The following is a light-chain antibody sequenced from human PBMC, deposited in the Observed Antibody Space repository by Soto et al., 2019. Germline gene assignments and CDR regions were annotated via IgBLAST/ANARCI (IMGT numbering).Light chain of an antibody. J-gene: IGKJ3*01. CDR1: HSVSSSY. Sequence: EIVLTQSPGTLSLSPGERATLSCRTSHSVSSSYLAWYQQKPGQAPRLLIYGASSRATGIPDRFSGSRSGTDFTLTISRLEPKDFSMYYCKPYGGSPLITFGTGTKVDIK. CDR3: KPYGGSPLIT. CDR2: GAS. V-gene: IGKV3-20*01.